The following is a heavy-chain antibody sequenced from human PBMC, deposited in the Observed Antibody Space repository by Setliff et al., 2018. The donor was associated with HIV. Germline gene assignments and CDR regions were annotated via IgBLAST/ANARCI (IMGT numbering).Heavy chain of an antibody. CDR2: ISYSGST. CDR3: ARDSNAPYSQH. V-gene: IGHV4-59*01. D-gene: IGHD2-21*01. CDR1: GGSISTYY. Sequence: SETLSLTCTVSGGSISTYYWSWIRQPPGKGLEWIGYISYSGSTKYNPSLKSRVTLSVNTSKNQFSLKLNSVTAADTAVYYCARDSNAPYSQHWGQGTLVTVSS. J-gene: IGHJ1*01.